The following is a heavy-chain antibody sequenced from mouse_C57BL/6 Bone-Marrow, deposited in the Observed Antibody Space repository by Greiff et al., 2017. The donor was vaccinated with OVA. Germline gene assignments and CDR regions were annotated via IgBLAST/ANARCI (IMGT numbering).Heavy chain of an antibody. CDR1: GYSITSGYY. CDR3: ARRYDYDQAWFAY. V-gene: IGHV3-6*01. D-gene: IGHD2-4*01. CDR2: ISYDGSN. J-gene: IGHJ3*01. Sequence: VQLQQSGPGLVKPSQSLSLTCSVTGYSITSGYYWNWIRQFPGNKLEWMGYISYDGSNNYNPSLKNRISITRDTSKNQFFLKLNSVTTEDTATYYCARRYDYDQAWFAYWGQGTLVTVSA.